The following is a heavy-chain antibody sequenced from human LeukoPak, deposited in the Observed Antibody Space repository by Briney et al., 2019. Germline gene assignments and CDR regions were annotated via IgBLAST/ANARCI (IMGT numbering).Heavy chain of an antibody. CDR1: GFTFSSYE. Sequence: GGSLRLSCAASGFTFSSYEMNWVRQAPGKGLEWVSYISSSGSTIYYADSVKGRFTISRDNAKNSLYLQMNSLRAEDTAVYYCAKESVWFGESNPFDYWGQGTLATVSS. D-gene: IGHD3-10*01. CDR2: ISSSGSTI. V-gene: IGHV3-48*03. CDR3: AKESVWFGESNPFDY. J-gene: IGHJ4*02.